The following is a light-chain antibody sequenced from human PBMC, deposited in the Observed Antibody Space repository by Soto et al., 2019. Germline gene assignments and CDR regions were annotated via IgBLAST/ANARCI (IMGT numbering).Light chain of an antibody. V-gene: IGKV3-20*01. CDR2: GAS. CDR3: QQYGSSPLT. J-gene: IGKJ4*01. CDR1: QSVSSSY. Sequence: EIVLTQSPGTLSLSPGERATLSCRASQSVSSSYLAWYQQKPGQAPRLLIYGASSRATGIPDRFSASGSGTAFTLTISRLEPEDFAVYYCQQYGSSPLTFGGGTKVEIK.